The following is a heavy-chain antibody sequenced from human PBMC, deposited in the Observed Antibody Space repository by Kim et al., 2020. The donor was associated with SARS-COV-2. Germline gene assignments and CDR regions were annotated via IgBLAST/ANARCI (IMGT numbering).Heavy chain of an antibody. Sequence: SQTLSLTCAISGDSVSSNDATWNWLRQSPSRGLEWLGRTYYRSTWFNDYAVSVKSRMTINPDTSTNQFSLQLNSVTPEDTAVYFCARLRGTSWFDSWGQGTLVTVSS. J-gene: IGHJ5*01. V-gene: IGHV6-1*01. CDR3: ARLRGTSWFDS. CDR1: GDSVSSNDAT. D-gene: IGHD2-2*01. CDR2: TYYRSTWFN.